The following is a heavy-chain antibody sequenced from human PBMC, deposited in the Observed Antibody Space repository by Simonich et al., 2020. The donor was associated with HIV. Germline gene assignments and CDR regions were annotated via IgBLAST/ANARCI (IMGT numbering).Heavy chain of an antibody. D-gene: IGHD4-17*01. CDR2: MNPNSGNT. CDR1: GYTFTSND. J-gene: IGHJ5*02. Sequence: QVQLVQSGAEVKKPGASVKVSCKASGYTFTSNDIRWVRQATEQGLEWMGWMNPNSGNTDYEQKVQGRVTISRDTSISTAYMELSSLRSEDTAVYYCARALRWFDPWGQGTLVTVSS. V-gene: IGHV1-8*03. CDR3: ARALRWFDP.